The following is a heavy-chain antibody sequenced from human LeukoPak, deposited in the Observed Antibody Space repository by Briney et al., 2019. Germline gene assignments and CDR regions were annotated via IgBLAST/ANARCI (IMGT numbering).Heavy chain of an antibody. D-gene: IGHD3-22*01. Sequence: SGPTLVKPTLPLTLPCTFSGVSLSTSGVGVGWIRQPPGKALEWLALIYWDDDKRYSPSLKSRLTITKDTSKNQVVLTVTNMEPVATASYYCAHCGGVDSSSHYYPYWGQGTLVTVSS. CDR2: IYWDDDK. J-gene: IGHJ4*02. CDR1: GVSLSTSGVG. CDR3: AHCGGVDSSSHYYPY. V-gene: IGHV2-5*02.